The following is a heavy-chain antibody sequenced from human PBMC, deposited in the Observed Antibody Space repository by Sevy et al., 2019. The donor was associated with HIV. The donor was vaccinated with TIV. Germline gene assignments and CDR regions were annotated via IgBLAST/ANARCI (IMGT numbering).Heavy chain of an antibody. CDR1: GFTFSSYA. CDR2: ISYDGSKK. Sequence: GGSLRLSCAASGFTFSSYAIHWVRQAPGKGLEWVAVISYDGSKKYYADSVKGRFTISRDNSKNTLYLQMISLRVEDTAVYYCARDRSSSWINYYFDYWGQGTLVTVSS. V-gene: IGHV3-30*04. D-gene: IGHD2-2*01. CDR3: ARDRSSSWINYYFDY. J-gene: IGHJ4*02.